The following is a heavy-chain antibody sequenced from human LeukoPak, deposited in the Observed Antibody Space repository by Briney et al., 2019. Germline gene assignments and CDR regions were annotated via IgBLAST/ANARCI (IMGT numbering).Heavy chain of an antibody. V-gene: IGHV3-23*01. Sequence: GGSLRLSCGASGFTFSYHGMSWVRQAPGKGREWVAALNGGGGNTKYAGSGQGRFTISRDNPKNTLYLQMTGLGPQDTPIYYCTNWVPREGGSNLKPYSDYWGQGTLVTVSS. J-gene: IGHJ4*02. CDR1: GFTFSYHG. CDR3: TNWVPREGGSNLKPYSDY. CDR2: LNGGGGNT. D-gene: IGHD2-21*01.